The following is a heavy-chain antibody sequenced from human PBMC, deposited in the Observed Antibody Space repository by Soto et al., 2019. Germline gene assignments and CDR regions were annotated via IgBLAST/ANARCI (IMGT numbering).Heavy chain of an antibody. J-gene: IGHJ5*02. CDR1: GGSFIDYY. CDR2: RNHIVST. V-gene: IGHV4-34*01. CDR3: ARYGRGEQTFWRYDP. Sequence: SETLSLTCDVDGGSFIDYYWIWIRQPPVNGLELIGERNHIVSTVYNPSLKSRVTMSVDASKSQLALNGMCVSAAYTAVYYCARYGRGEQTFWRYDPWGQGTLVTVS. D-gene: IGHD3-16*01.